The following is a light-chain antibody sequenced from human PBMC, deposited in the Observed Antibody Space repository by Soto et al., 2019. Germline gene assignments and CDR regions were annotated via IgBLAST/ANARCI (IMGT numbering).Light chain of an antibody. Sequence: IQLTQSPSSLSASVGDRVTITCRASQDINSYLAWYQQKPGKAPNLLIYAASILQRGVPSRFSGGGSGIDFTLTISSLQPEDFATYYCQQLNSSPFTFGPGTKVDI. CDR3: QQLNSSPFT. CDR1: QDINSY. V-gene: IGKV1-9*01. CDR2: AAS. J-gene: IGKJ3*01.